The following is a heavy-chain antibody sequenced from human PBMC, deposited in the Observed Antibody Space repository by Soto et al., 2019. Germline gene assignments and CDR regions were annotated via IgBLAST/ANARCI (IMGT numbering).Heavy chain of an antibody. CDR3: ARDWRSFRPYYDFWSGYSYFDY. V-gene: IGHV3-48*01. Sequence: GGSLRLSCAASGFTFSSYSMNWVRQAPGKGLEWVSYISSSSSTIYYADSVKGRFTISRDNAKNSLYLQMNSLRAEDTAVYYCARDWRSFRPYYDFWSGYSYFDYWGQGTLVTVSS. J-gene: IGHJ4*02. CDR1: GFTFSSYS. D-gene: IGHD3-3*01. CDR2: ISSSSSTI.